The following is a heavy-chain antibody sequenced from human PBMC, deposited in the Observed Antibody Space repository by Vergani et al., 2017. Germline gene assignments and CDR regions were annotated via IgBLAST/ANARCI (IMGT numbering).Heavy chain of an antibody. CDR1: GITFKNDW. D-gene: IGHD6-19*01. V-gene: IGHV3-23*04. J-gene: IGHJ3*02. Sequence: EVQVVESGGGLIKPGGSLRLSCVVSGITFKNDWINWVRQAPGKGLEWVSTLSSSDRRTHYADSVKGRFTISRDISKNTLFLHMNSLRPEDTAVYYCAKVGRSEVAGTFGAFDIWGQGTMVTVSS. CDR3: AKVGRSEVAGTFGAFDI. CDR2: LSSSDRRT.